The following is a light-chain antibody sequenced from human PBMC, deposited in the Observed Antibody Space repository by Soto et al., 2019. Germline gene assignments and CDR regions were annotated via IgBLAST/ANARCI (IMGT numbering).Light chain of an antibody. Sequence: EIVLTQSPGTLSLSPEQRATLSCRASQSVSSSYLAWYQQKPGQAPRLLIYGASSRATGIPDRFSGSGSGTDFTLTISRLEPEDFAVYNCPQYGTSPPTFGQGTKVDIK. CDR3: PQYGTSPPT. J-gene: IGKJ1*01. CDR2: GAS. CDR1: QSVSSSY. V-gene: IGKV3-20*01.